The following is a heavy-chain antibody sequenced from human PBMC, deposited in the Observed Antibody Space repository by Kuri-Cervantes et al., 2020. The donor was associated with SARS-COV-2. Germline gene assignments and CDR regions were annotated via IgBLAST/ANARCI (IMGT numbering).Heavy chain of an antibody. J-gene: IGHJ4*02. CDR3: ARHPPEYYSLYYFDY. D-gene: IGHD3-10*01. CDR1: GGSISSSSYY. V-gene: IGHV4-39*01. Sequence: SETLSLTCTVSGGSISSSSYYWGWTRQPPGKGLEWIGSIYYSGSTYYNPSLKSRVTISVDTSKNQFSLKLSSVTAADTAVYYCARHPPEYYSLYYFDYWGQGTLVTVSS. CDR2: IYYSGST.